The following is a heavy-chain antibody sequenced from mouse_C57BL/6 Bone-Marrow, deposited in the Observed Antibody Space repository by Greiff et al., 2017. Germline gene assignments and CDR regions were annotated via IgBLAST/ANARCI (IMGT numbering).Heavy chain of an antibody. J-gene: IGHJ2*01. CDR3: ARTGHLRRRFDY. CDR2: IYPYSGGS. V-gene: IGHV1-55*01. CDR1: GYTFTGYC. Sequence: QVQLQQSGAELVKPGASVKMSCKASGYTFTGYCMTWVKQRPGHGLEWIGYIYPYSGGSNYNEKFKGKATMTVDTSSSTAYMQLSSLTSEDSAVFYCARTGHLRRRFDYWGQGTTLTVSA.